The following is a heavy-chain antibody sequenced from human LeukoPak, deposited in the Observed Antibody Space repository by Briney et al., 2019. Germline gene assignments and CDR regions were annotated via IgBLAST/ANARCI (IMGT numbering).Heavy chain of an antibody. CDR2: ISAYNGNT. D-gene: IGHD5-24*01. CDR1: GYTFTSYG. CDR3: ARELHPLDGYNGYYYYGMDV. J-gene: IGHJ6*02. Sequence: ASVKVSCKASGYTFTSYGISWVRQAPGQGLEWMGWISAYNGNTNYAQKFQGRVTMTRDTSTSTAYMELSSLRSEDTAVYYCARELHPLDGYNGYYYYGMDVWGQGTTVTVSS. V-gene: IGHV1-18*01.